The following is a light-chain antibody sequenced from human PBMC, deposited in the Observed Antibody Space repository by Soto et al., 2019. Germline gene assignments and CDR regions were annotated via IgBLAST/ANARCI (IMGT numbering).Light chain of an antibody. V-gene: IGKV1-5*03. J-gene: IGKJ1*01. CDR2: KAS. CDR3: QQYNHYWT. Sequence: DIQMTQSPSTLSASVGDRVTITCRASQSISTWLAWYQHKPGKAPKLLIYKASSLESGVPSRLSGSGSGTEFTLTISSLEPDDFATYYCQQYNHYWTFGQGTKVEVK. CDR1: QSISTW.